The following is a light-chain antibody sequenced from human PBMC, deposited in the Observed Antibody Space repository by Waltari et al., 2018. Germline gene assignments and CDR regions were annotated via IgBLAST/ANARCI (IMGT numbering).Light chain of an antibody. CDR1: QSIDSY. J-gene: IGKJ4*01. V-gene: IGKV1-39*01. CDR3: QQSYSAPLH. Sequence: DIQMTQSPSSLSASVGDRVIITCRASQSIDSYLNWYQQKPGKAPKVLLYAASSLQTEGPSRFSGRGSGTEFTLTISSLQPEDYATYHCQQSYSAPLHFGGGTRVDI. CDR2: AAS.